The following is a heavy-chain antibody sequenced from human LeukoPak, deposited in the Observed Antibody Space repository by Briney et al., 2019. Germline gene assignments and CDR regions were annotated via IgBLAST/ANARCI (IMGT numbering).Heavy chain of an antibody. CDR2: INPNSGGT. D-gene: IGHD2-2*01. J-gene: IGHJ4*02. V-gene: IGHV1-2*02. CDR3: ARPFLGYCSSTSCYDKPDY. CDR1: GYTFTGYY. Sequence: ASVKVSCKASGYTFTGYYMHWVRQAPGQGLEWMGWINPNSGGTNYAQKFQGRVTMTRDTSISTAYMELSRLRSDDTAVYYCARPFLGYCSSTSCYDKPDYWGQGTLVTVSS.